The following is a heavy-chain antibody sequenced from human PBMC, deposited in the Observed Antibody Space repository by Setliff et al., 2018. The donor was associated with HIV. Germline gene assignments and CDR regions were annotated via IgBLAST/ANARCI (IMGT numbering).Heavy chain of an antibody. Sequence: ASVKVSCKASGYSFTTYSINWLRQAPGQGPEWMGWIHTSTGKPTYVRAFTGRFVFSLDTSVNTAFLQISDLKSEDTAVYYCARNSPIPTSSGAHFDFWGPGTLVTVSS. CDR1: GYSFTTYS. J-gene: IGHJ4*02. V-gene: IGHV7-4-1*02. CDR3: ARNSPIPTSSGAHFDF. CDR2: IHTSTGKP. D-gene: IGHD3-22*01.